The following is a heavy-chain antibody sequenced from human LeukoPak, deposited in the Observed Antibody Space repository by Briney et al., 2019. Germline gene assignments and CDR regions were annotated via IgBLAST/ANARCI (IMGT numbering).Heavy chain of an antibody. D-gene: IGHD3-9*01. Sequence: SETLSLTCTVSGFSISSGYYWGWIRQPPGKGLEWIGSISHSGSTYYNPSLKSRVTISLDTSKNQFSLKLSSVTAADTAVYYCARATGITISTPFFDYWGQGTLVTVSS. CDR1: GFSISSGYY. CDR2: ISHSGST. CDR3: ARATGITISTPFFDY. J-gene: IGHJ4*02. V-gene: IGHV4-38-2*02.